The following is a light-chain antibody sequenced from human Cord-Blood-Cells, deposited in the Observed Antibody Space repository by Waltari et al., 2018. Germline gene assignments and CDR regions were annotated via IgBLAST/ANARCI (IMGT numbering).Light chain of an antibody. CDR2: AAS. Sequence: DIQMTQSPSSLSASVGDRVTITCRASQSISSYLNWYQQKPGKAPKLLIYAASSLQSGVPSRVSGSGSGTDLTLTISSLQPEDFASYYCRQSYSTPITFGQGTRLEMK. CDR1: QSISSY. V-gene: IGKV1-39*01. CDR3: RQSYSTPIT. J-gene: IGKJ5*01.